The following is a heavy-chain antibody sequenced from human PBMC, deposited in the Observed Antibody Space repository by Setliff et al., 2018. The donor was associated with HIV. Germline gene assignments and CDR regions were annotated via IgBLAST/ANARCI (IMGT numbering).Heavy chain of an antibody. D-gene: IGHD5-12*01. V-gene: IGHV3-11*04. CDR3: VREEVATISPYYYYYMDV. CDR2: ISSSGSAI. J-gene: IGHJ6*03. Sequence: PGGSLRLSCAASGFTFSEYYMSWIRQAPGKGLEWVSYISSSGSAIYYADSVKGRFTISRDNSKNTLYLQMNSLRAEDTAVYYCVREEVATISPYYYYYMDVWGKGTTVTVS. CDR1: GFTFSEYY.